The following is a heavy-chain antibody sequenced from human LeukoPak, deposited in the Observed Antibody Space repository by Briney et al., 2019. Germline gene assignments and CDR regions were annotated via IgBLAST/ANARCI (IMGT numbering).Heavy chain of an antibody. J-gene: IGHJ5*02. Sequence: SETLSLTCTVSGGSISSSSDYWSWIRQLPGKGLEWIGYIYYNGHTYYNSSLKSRVVISVDTSKNQFSLKLSSVTAADTAVYYCANYASGTYRFDPWGQGTLVTVSS. CDR1: GGSISSSSDY. D-gene: IGHD3-10*01. CDR2: IYYNGHT. CDR3: ANYASGTYRFDP. V-gene: IGHV4-31*03.